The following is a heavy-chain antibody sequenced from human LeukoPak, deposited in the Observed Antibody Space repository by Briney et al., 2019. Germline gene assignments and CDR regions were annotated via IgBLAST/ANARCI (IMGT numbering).Heavy chain of an antibody. J-gene: IGHJ4*02. D-gene: IGHD3-10*01. V-gene: IGHV4-39*01. Sequence: PSETLSLTCTVSGVSISSSNSYWGWIRQPPGKGLEWIGSIYYSGNTYYNASLKSQVSISIDTSKNQFSLRLTSVTAADTAVYYCARLSEMLRGPEVIYYFEHWGQGTLVTVSS. CDR2: IYYSGNT. CDR3: ARLSEMLRGPEVIYYFEH. CDR1: GVSISSSNSY.